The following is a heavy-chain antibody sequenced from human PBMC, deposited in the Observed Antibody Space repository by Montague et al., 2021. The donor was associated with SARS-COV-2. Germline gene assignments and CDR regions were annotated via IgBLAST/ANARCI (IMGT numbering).Heavy chain of an antibody. CDR1: GASVGSSD. J-gene: IGHJ3*02. V-gene: IGHV4-59*02. Sequence: SETLSLTCTVSGASVGSSDWGWIRQFPGKGLEWIGYFYSVGSTDSNTSSKSRAIISRDTTKNQYFPKVRSVTAADTAVYYCARETMAADAFDIWGQGTMVTVSS. CDR3: ARETMAADAFDI. CDR2: FYSVGST. D-gene: IGHD1-14*01.